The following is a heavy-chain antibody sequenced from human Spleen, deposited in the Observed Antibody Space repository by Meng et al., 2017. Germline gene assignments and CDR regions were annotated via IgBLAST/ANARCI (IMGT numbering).Heavy chain of an antibody. J-gene: IGHJ6*02. D-gene: IGHD3-16*01. CDR2: IDPKNGDT. CDR3: AREFGEYYYYYGMDV. V-gene: IGHV1-2*06. CDR1: GYNFPDYY. Sequence: ASVKVSCKPSGYNFPDYYIHWVRQAPGQGLEWMGRIDPKNGDTHYAQKFQGRVTMTGDTSISTAYMDLSGLRSDDTAVYYCAREFGEYYYYYGMDVWGQGTTVTVSS.